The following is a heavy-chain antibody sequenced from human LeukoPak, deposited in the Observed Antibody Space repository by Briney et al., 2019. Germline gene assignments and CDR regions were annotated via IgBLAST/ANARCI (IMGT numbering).Heavy chain of an antibody. J-gene: IGHJ4*02. D-gene: IGHD2-2*01. CDR2: IYHSGST. V-gene: IGHV4-30-2*01. Sequence: SETLSLTCAVSGGSISSGGYSWSWIRQPPGKGLEWIGYIYHSGSTYYNPSLKSRVTISVDRSKNQFSLKLSPVTAADTAVYYCARVSLYCSSTSCRGNYFDYWGQGTLVTVSS. CDR3: ARVSLYCSSTSCRGNYFDY. CDR1: GGSISSGGYS.